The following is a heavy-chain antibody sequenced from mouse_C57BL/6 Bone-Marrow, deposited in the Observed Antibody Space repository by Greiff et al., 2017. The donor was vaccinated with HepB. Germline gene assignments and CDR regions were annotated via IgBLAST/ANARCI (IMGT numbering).Heavy chain of an antibody. CDR2: IYPGSGNT. Sequence: QVQLKESGPELVKPGASVKISCKASGYSFTSYYIHWVKQRPGQGLEWIGWIYPGSGNTKYNEKFKGKATLTADTSSSTAYMQLSSLTSEDSAVYYCASGDYDGFAYWGQGTLETVSA. CDR3: ASGDYDGFAY. CDR1: GYSFTSYY. D-gene: IGHD2-4*01. J-gene: IGHJ3*01. V-gene: IGHV1-66*01.